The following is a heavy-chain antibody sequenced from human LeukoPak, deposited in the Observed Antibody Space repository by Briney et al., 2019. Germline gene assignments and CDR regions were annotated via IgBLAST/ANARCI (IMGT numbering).Heavy chain of an antibody. V-gene: IGHV1-2*02. J-gene: IGHJ1*01. Sequence: ASVKVSCKASGYTFTGYYMHWVRQAPGQGLEWMGWINPNSGGTNYAQKFQGRVTMTRDTSISTAYMELSRLRSDDTAVYYCASPYYYDSSGPPYFQHWGQGTLVTVSS. CDR1: GYTFTGYY. CDR3: ASPYYYDSSGPPYFQH. CDR2: INPNSGGT. D-gene: IGHD3-22*01.